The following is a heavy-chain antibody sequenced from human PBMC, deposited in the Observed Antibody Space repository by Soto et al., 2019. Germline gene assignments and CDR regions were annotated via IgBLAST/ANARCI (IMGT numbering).Heavy chain of an antibody. Sequence: PGVSLRLSCAASGLTFSSYAMSWVRQAPGKGLEWVSAISGSGGSTYYADSVKGRFTISRDNSKNTLYLQMNSLRAEDTAVYYCAKASSLSFDYWGKGPLVTVSS. CDR1: GLTFSSYA. CDR2: ISGSGGST. CDR3: AKASSLSFDY. J-gene: IGHJ4*02. D-gene: IGHD6-13*01. V-gene: IGHV3-23*01.